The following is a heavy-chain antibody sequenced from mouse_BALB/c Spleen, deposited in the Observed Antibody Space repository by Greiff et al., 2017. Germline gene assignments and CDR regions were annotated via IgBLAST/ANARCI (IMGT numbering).Heavy chain of an antibody. CDR1: GYTFTSYV. CDR2: INPYNDGT. J-gene: IGHJ3*01. V-gene: IGHV1-14*01. D-gene: IGHD1-1*01. Sequence: QLQQSGPELVKPGASVKMSCKASGYTFTSYVMHWVKQKPGQGLEWIGYINPYNDGTKYNEKFKGKATMTSDKSSSTAYMELSSLTSEDSAVYYCARGDNGSSWGDFADWGQGTLVTVSA. CDR3: ARGDNGSSWGDFAD.